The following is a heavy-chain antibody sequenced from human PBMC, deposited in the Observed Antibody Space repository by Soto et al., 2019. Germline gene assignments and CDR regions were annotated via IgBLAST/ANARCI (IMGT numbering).Heavy chain of an antibody. Sequence: QVQLVESGGGVVQPGRSLRLSCAASGFTFSNYGMHWVRQAPGKGLEWVAVIWYAGSNKYYADSVKGRFTISRDNSKNALYLQMNSLRAEDTAVYYCGYGSDHSADYWGQGTLVTVSS. CDR1: GFTFSNYG. D-gene: IGHD3-10*01. CDR2: IWYAGSNK. J-gene: IGHJ4*02. CDR3: GYGSDHSADY. V-gene: IGHV3-33*01.